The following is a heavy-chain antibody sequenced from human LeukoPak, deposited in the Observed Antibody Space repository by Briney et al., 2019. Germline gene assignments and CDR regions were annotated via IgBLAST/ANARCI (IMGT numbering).Heavy chain of an antibody. CDR3: AKDQYCYDSSGYLGYFGY. Sequence: GGSLRLSCAASGFTFSSYWMHWVRQAPGKGLEWVSAISGSGGSTYYADSVKGRFTISRDNSKNTLYLQMNSLRAEDTAVYYCAKDQYCYDSSGYLGYFGYWGQGTLVTVSS. CDR2: ISGSGGST. J-gene: IGHJ4*02. CDR1: GFTFSSYW. D-gene: IGHD3-22*01. V-gene: IGHV3-23*01.